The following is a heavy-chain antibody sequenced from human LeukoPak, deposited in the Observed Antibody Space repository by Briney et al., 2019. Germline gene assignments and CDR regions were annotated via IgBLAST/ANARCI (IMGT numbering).Heavy chain of an antibody. D-gene: IGHD2-21*01. Sequence: SVKVSCKASGGTFSSYAISWVRQAPGQGLEWMGGIIPIFGTANYAQKFQGRVTITTDESTSTAYMELSSLRSEDTAVYYCAGDDKHGGGAYYYYYYYMDVWGKGTTVTVSS. CDR3: AGDDKHGGGAYYYYYYYMDV. CDR1: GGTFSSYA. CDR2: IIPIFGTA. V-gene: IGHV1-69*05. J-gene: IGHJ6*03.